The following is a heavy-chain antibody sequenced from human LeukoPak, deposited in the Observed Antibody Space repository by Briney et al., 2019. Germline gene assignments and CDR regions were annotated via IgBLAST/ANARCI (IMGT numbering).Heavy chain of an antibody. D-gene: IGHD3-10*01. J-gene: IGHJ4*02. CDR2: ISAYNGNT. CDR3: ARVSARHYGSGQGDFDY. CDR1: GYTFTSYG. Sequence: ASVKVSCKASGYTFTSYGISWVRQAPGQGLEWMGWISAYNGNTNYAQKLQGRVTMTTDTSTSTAYMELRSLRSDDTAVYYCARVSARHYGSGQGDFDYWGQGTLVTVSS. V-gene: IGHV1-18*01.